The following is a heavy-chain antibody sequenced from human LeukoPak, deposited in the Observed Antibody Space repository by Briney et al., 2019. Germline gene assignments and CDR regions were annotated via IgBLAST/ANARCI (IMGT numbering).Heavy chain of an antibody. Sequence: RQVPGKGPEWVCSINTDGSDTRYAVSVRGRFTMSRDNAKNSLYLQMNSLRVEDTATYYCAGEPRQLAYWGQGTLVTVSS. CDR3: AGEPRQLAY. V-gene: IGHV3-7*03. CDR2: INTDGSDT. J-gene: IGHJ4*02. D-gene: IGHD6-6*01.